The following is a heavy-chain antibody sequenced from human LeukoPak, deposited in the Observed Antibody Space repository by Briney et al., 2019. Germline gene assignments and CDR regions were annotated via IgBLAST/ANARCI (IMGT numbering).Heavy chain of an antibody. D-gene: IGHD1-7*01. CDR1: GYTFTSYG. V-gene: IGHV1-18*01. CDR2: VSGYNGNT. CDR3: ARDWNYVPDY. J-gene: IGHJ4*02. Sequence: RASVKVSCKASGYTFTSYGVSWVRPAPGQGLEWLGWVSGYNGNTKYAQNLQGRVTVTTDTSTSTAYMGLRSLRSDDSAVYYCARDWNYVPDYWGQGTLVIVSS.